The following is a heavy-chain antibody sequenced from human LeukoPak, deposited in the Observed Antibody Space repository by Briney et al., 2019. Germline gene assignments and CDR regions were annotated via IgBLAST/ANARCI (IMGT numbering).Heavy chain of an antibody. D-gene: IGHD1-14*01. V-gene: IGHV4-30-2*01. CDR2: IYHSGST. Sequence: PSQTLSLTCAVSGGSISSGGYSWSWIRQPPGKGLEWIGYIYHSGSTYYNPSLKSRVTISVDRSKNQFSLKLNSVTAADTAVYYCARDNNRYYYYGMDVWGQGTTVTVSS. CDR3: ARDNNRYYYYGMDV. J-gene: IGHJ6*02. CDR1: GGSISSGGYS.